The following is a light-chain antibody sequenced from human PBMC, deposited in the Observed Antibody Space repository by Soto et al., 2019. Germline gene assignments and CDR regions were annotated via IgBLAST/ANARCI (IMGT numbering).Light chain of an antibody. CDR3: HQRKSWPRT. V-gene: IGKV3-11*01. CDR2: DTS. Sequence: NALKPSPGPLSLSPGERANLSCTEGQNISNNYLAWYQQKPGQAPRLLIYDTSNRATGIPARFSGSGSGTDFTLTISSLEPEDVAVYYCHQRKSWPRTFGQGTKVDIK. CDR1: QNISNNY. J-gene: IGKJ1*01.